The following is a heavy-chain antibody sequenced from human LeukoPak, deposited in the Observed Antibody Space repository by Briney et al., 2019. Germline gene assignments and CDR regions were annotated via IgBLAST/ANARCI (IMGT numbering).Heavy chain of an antibody. J-gene: IGHJ4*02. Sequence: ASVKVSCKASGYTFTGYYMHWVRQAPGQGLEWMGWINPDSGGTNYAQKFQGRVTMTRDTSISTAYMELSRLRSDDTAVYYCASAPRLSSPPFDYWGQGTLVTVSS. CDR1: GYTFTGYY. V-gene: IGHV1-2*02. CDR3: ASAPRLSSPPFDY. D-gene: IGHD6-13*01. CDR2: INPDSGGT.